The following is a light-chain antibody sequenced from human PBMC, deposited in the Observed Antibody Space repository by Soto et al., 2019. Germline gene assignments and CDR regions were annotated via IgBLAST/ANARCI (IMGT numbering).Light chain of an antibody. J-gene: IGLJ3*02. V-gene: IGLV2-23*01. Sequence: QSVLTQPASVSGSPGQSITISCTGTSSDVGLYNVVSWYQQHPGKAPKLLIYEGTKRPSGVSNRFSGSTSGNTASLTVSGLQSEDEADYYCCAYAGSSLWVFGGGTKPPS. CDR1: SSDVGLYNV. CDR2: EGT. CDR3: CAYAGSSLWV.